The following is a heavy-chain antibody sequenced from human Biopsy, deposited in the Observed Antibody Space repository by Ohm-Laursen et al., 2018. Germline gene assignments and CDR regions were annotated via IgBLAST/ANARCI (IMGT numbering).Heavy chain of an antibody. D-gene: IGHD6-19*01. Sequence: SLRLSCAASGFTLSTYWMHWVRQAPGKGLEWVSGISWSSGTIGYADSVKGRFTVSRDNAKNSLFLQMNSLRVEDTALYYCVKSAYSSGFWEASDYWGQGTLVTVSS. CDR3: VKSAYSSGFWEASDY. CDR2: ISWSSGTI. J-gene: IGHJ4*02. CDR1: GFTLSTYW. V-gene: IGHV3-9*01.